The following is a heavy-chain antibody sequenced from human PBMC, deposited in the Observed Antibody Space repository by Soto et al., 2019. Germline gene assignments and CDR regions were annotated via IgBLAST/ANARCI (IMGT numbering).Heavy chain of an antibody. D-gene: IGHD3-22*01. CDR1: GGSISSNNW. CDR3: ARRTDYYASSGTFDY. J-gene: IGHJ4*02. CDR2: IYHSGST. Sequence: QVQLQESGPGLVKPSGTLSLTCAVSGGSISSNNWWSWVRQPPGKGLEWIGEIYHSGSTNYNPSLESRVTILVDKSKNPFSLNLRSVTAADTAVYYCARRTDYYASSGTFDYWGQGTLVTVSS. V-gene: IGHV4-4*02.